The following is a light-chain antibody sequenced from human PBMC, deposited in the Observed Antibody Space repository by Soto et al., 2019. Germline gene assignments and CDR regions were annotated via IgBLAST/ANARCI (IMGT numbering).Light chain of an antibody. Sequence: EIVMTQSPATLSVSPGGRATLSCRASRSVSSHLAWYQQKPGQSPRLLIYGASTRATGIPARFSGSGSGTEFTLTISSLQSEDFAVYYCQQYNNWPPLTFGGGTKVDIK. CDR3: QQYNNWPPLT. CDR1: RSVSSH. CDR2: GAS. J-gene: IGKJ4*01. V-gene: IGKV3-15*01.